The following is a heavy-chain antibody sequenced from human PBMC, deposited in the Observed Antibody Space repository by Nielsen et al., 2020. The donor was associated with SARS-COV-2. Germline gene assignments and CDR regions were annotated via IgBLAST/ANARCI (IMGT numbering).Heavy chain of an antibody. V-gene: IGHV4-39*01. CDR1: GGSISSSSYY. CDR2: IYYSGST. J-gene: IGHJ3*02. Sequence: SETLSLTCTVSGGSISSSSYYWGWIRQPPGKGLEWIGSIYYSGSTYYNPYLKSRVTISVDTSKNQFSLKLSSVTAADTAVYYCARHLDTAMGRDAFDIWGQGTMVTVSS. D-gene: IGHD5-18*01. CDR3: ARHLDTAMGRDAFDI.